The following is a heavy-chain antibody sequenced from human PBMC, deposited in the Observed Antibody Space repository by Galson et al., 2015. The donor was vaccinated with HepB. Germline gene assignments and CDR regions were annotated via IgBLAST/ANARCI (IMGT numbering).Heavy chain of an antibody. V-gene: IGHV4-39*01. CDR3: ARRVQLHPVYYYYGMDV. Sequence: LTCTVSGGSISSSSYYWGWIRQPPGKGLEWIGSIYYSGSTYYNPSLKSRVTISVDTSKNQFSLKLSSVTAADTAVYYCARRVQLHPVYYYYGMDVWGQGTTVTVSS. CDR1: GGSISSSSYY. CDR2: IYYSGST. D-gene: IGHD5-18*01. J-gene: IGHJ6*02.